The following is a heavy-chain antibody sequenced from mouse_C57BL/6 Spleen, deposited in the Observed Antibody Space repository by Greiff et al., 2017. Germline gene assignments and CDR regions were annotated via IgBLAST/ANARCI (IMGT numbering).Heavy chain of an antibody. CDR2: INPSSGYT. CDR1: GYTFTSYW. Sequence: VQLQQSGAELAKPGASVKLSCKASGYTFTSYWLHWVKQRPGQGLEWIGYINPSSGYTKYNPTFKDQATLTADKTSSTAYMQLSSLTYEDAAVYYCARWKGDSRYWYFDVWGTGTTVTVAA. J-gene: IGHJ1*03. CDR3: ARWKGDSRYWYFDV. V-gene: IGHV1-7*01.